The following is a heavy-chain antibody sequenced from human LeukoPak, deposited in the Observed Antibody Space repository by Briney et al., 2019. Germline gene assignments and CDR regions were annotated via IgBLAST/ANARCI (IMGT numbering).Heavy chain of an antibody. CDR2: IYYSGST. J-gene: IGHJ4*02. V-gene: IGHV4-31*03. D-gene: IGHD6-13*01. CDR3: ASTTHLYSSSWFDY. CDR1: GGSISSGGYY. Sequence: SETLSLTCTVSGGSISSGGYYWSWIRQHPGKGLEWIGYIYYSGSTYYNPSLKSRVTISVDTSKNQFSLKLSSVTAADRAVYYCASTTHLYSSSWFDYWGQGTLVTVSS.